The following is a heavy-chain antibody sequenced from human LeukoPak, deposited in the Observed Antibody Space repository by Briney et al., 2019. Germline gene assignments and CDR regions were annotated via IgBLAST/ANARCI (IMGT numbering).Heavy chain of an antibody. J-gene: IGHJ4*02. CDR3: VKDIRRGDNFGYDQFAY. V-gene: IGHV3-30*04. D-gene: IGHD5-18*01. Sequence: GGSLRLSCAASGFTFSTYVIYWVRQAPGKGLEWVAVISYDGSNKYYADSVKGRFTISRDNSKNTLYVQMNSLTADDTAMYYCVKDIRRGDNFGYDQFAYWGQGTLVSVSS. CDR1: GFTFSTYV. CDR2: ISYDGSNK.